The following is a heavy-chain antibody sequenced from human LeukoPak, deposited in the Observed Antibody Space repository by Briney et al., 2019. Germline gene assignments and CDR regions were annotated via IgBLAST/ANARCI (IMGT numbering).Heavy chain of an antibody. CDR2: ISAYNGNT. D-gene: IGHD3-22*01. CDR1: GYTFTSYG. Sequence: ASVKVSCKASGYTFTSYGISWVRQAPGQGLEWMGWISAYNGNTNYAQKLQGRVTMTTDTSTSTAYMELRSLRSDDTAVYYCASISYDSCGRNWFDPWGQGTLVTVSS. V-gene: IGHV1-18*01. J-gene: IGHJ5*02. CDR3: ASISYDSCGRNWFDP.